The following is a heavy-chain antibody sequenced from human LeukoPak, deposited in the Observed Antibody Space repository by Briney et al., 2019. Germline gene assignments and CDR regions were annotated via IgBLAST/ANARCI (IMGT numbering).Heavy chain of an antibody. CDR3: ARDPAIAVAGTGLDYFDY. J-gene: IGHJ4*02. D-gene: IGHD6-19*01. V-gene: IGHV1-69*13. Sequence: ASVKVSCKASGGTFSSYAISWVRQAPGQGLEWMGGIIPIFGTANYAQKFQGRVTITADESTSTAYMELSSLRSEDTAVYYCARDPAIAVAGTGLDYFDYWGQGTLVTVSS. CDR2: IIPIFGTA. CDR1: GGTFSSYA.